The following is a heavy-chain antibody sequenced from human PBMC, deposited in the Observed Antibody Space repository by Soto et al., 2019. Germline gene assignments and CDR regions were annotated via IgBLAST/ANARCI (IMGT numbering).Heavy chain of an antibody. CDR2: IKSKTDGGTT. J-gene: IGHJ4*02. V-gene: IGHV3-15*01. Sequence: PGGSLRLSCAASGFTFSNAWMSWVRQAPGKGLEWVGRIKSKTDGGTTDYAAPVKGRFTISRDDSKNTLYLQMNSLKTEDTAVYYCTTDSVGEGDTATVPFGWGQGTLVTVSS. CDR3: TTDSVGEGDTATVPFG. CDR1: GFTFSNAW. D-gene: IGHD5-18*01.